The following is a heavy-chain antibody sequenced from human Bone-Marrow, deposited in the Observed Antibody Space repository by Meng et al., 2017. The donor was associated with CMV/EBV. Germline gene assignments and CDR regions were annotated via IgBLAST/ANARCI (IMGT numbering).Heavy chain of an antibody. Sequence: ESLKISCTVSGGSISSYYWSWIRQPPGKGLEWIGYIYYSGSTNYNPSLKSRVTISVDTSKNQFSLNLTSVTAADTAVYYCAREYTNSSAHLGDYFDYWGQGTLVTVSS. CDR1: GGSISSYY. V-gene: IGHV4-59*01. D-gene: IGHD6-6*01. CDR2: IYYSGST. J-gene: IGHJ4*02. CDR3: AREYTNSSAHLGDYFDY.